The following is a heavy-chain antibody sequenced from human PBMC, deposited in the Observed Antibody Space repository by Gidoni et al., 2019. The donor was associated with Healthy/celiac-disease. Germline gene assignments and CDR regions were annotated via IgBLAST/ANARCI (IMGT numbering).Heavy chain of an antibody. CDR1: GGSVSSGSYY. D-gene: IGHD6-19*01. J-gene: IGHJ4*02. CDR3: ARGPRGGWTHFDY. V-gene: IGHV4-61*01. Sequence: QVQLQESGPGLVKPSETLSLTCTVSGGSVSSGSYYWSWIRQPPGKGLEWIGYIYYSGSTNYNPSLKSRVTISVDTSKNQFSLKLSSVTAADTAVYYCARGPRGGWTHFDYWGQGTLVTVSS. CDR2: IYYSGST.